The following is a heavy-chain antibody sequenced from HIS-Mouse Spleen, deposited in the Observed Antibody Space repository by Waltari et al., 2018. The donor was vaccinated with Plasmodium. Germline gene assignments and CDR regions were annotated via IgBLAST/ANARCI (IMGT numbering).Heavy chain of an antibody. CDR1: GFTFSSYW. D-gene: IGHD6-13*01. CDR2: IKQVGSEK. CDR3: AGSWYWYFDL. V-gene: IGHV3-7*01. Sequence: EVQLVESGGGLVQPGGDLRLSCAASGFTFSSYWLSWVRPAPGKGREWVANIKQVGSEKYYADSVKGRFTISRDNAKNSLYLQMNRLRAEDTAVYYCAGSWYWYFDLWGRGTLVTVSS. J-gene: IGHJ2*01.